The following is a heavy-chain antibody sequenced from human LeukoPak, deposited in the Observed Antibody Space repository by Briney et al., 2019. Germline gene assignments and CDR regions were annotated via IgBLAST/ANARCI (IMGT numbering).Heavy chain of an antibody. D-gene: IGHD5-12*01. V-gene: IGHV4-34*01. CDR2: INHSGST. CDR1: GGSFSGYY. J-gene: IGHJ4*02. Sequence: SETLSLTCAVYGGSFSGYYWSWIREPPGKGLEWLGEINHSGSTNYNPSLKSRVTISVDTSKNQFSLKLSSVTAADTAVYYCARVATTNWRYYFDYWGQGTLVNVSS. CDR3: ARVATTNWRYYFDY.